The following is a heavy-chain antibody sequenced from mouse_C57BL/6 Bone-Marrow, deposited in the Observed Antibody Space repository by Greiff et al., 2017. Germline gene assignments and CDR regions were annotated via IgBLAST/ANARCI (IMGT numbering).Heavy chain of an antibody. V-gene: IGHV1-39*01. CDR3: ARVYDYDSAMDY. Sequence: EVQLQQSGPELVKPGASVKISCKASGYSFTDYYMHWVKQSNGKSLEWLGGRNPNNGTTSYNQKFKGKATLTVDQSSSTAYMQLNSLTSEDSAVYYCARVYDYDSAMDYWGQGTTVTVSA. D-gene: IGHD2-4*01. CDR1: GYSFTDYY. CDR2: RNPNNGTT. J-gene: IGHJ4*01.